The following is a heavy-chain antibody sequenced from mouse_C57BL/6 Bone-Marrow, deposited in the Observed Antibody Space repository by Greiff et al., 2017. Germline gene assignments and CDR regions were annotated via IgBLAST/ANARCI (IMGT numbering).Heavy chain of an antibody. D-gene: IGHD3-1*01. V-gene: IGHV1-82*01. CDR2: IYPGDGDT. CDR3: ARSQLWLLAWFAY. CDR1: GYAFSSSW. Sequence: QVQLQQSGPELVKPGASVKISCKASGYAFSSSWMNWVKQRPGKGLEWIGRIYPGDGDTNYNGKFKGKATLTEDKSSSTAYMQLSSLTSEDSAVYFCARSQLWLLAWFAYWGQGTLVTVSA. J-gene: IGHJ3*01.